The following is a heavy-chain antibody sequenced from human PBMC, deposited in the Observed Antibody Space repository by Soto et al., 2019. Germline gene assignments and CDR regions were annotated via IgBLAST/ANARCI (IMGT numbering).Heavy chain of an antibody. CDR3: AKGGIVWFDP. Sequence: PGGSLRLSCAASGFTVNNRAVSWVRQAPGKGLEWVSTLSGNDYTYYADSVKGRSTISRDSSKNTLYLQMNSLRAEDTAIYYCAKGGIVWFDPWGQGTLVTVSS. V-gene: IGHV3-23*01. D-gene: IGHD2-15*01. J-gene: IGHJ5*02. CDR1: GFTVNNRA. CDR2: LSGNDYT.